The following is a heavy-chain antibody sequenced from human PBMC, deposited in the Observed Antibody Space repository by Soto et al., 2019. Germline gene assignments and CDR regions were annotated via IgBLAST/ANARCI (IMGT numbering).Heavy chain of an antibody. D-gene: IGHD4-17*01. CDR3: ARATGDYFRLFDY. CDR1: GGSIISGVYS. J-gene: IGHJ4*02. V-gene: IGHV4-30-2*01. Sequence: QLQLRESGSGLVKPSQTLSLTCVVSGGSIISGVYSWSWIRQPPGKGLEWIGYMYHSGSTYYNPSLKSRVTISVDRSKNQFSLKLTSVTAADTAVYYCARATGDYFRLFDYWGQGTLVTVSS. CDR2: MYHSGST.